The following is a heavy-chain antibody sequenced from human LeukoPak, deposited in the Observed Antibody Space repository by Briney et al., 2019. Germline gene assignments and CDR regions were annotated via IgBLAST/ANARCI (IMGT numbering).Heavy chain of an antibody. Sequence: ASVKVSCKASGYTFTSYAMHWVRQAPGQRLEWMGWINAGNGNTKYSQKFQGRVTITRDTSASTAYMELSSLRSEDTAVYYSARLYYGSGSYSSYFDYWGQGTLVTVSS. D-gene: IGHD3-10*01. CDR1: GYTFTSYA. CDR3: ARLYYGSGSYSSYFDY. J-gene: IGHJ4*02. CDR2: INAGNGNT. V-gene: IGHV1-3*01.